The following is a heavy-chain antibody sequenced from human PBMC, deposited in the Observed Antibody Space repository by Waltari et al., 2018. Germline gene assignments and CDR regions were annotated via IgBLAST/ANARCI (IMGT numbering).Heavy chain of an antibody. Sequence: EVQLVESGGGLVQPGGSLRLSCAASGFTFSSYWMSWVRQAPGKGLEWVANIKQDGSEKYYVDSVKGRFTISRDNAKNSLYLQMNSLRAEDTAVYYCASFRDPVAGFDAFDIWGQGTMVTVSS. CDR1: GFTFSSYW. D-gene: IGHD6-19*01. CDR2: IKQDGSEK. V-gene: IGHV3-7*01. CDR3: ASFRDPVAGFDAFDI. J-gene: IGHJ3*02.